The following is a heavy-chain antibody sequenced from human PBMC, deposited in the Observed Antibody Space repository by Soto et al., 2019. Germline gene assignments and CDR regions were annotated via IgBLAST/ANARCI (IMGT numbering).Heavy chain of an antibody. CDR2: ISAYNGNT. CDR3: ARDRDAFDI. J-gene: IGHJ3*02. Sequence: QSNKQGLEWMGWISAYNGNTNYAQKLQGRVTMTTDTSTSTAYMELRSLRSVDTAVYCCARDRDAFDIRGQGTMVTVTS. V-gene: IGHV1-18*01.